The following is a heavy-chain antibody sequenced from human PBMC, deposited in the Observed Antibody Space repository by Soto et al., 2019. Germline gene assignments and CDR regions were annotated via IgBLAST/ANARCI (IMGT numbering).Heavy chain of an antibody. Sequence: EVQLVESGGGLVQPGGSLRLSCAASGFIFNNYWVHWVRQAPGKVLVWVSRISRDGSTTGYADSVKGRFTISRDNAKNTLYLQMNSLRAEDTDVYYCVREEHSSDSFDYWGQGTLVTVSS. CDR1: GFIFNNYW. V-gene: IGHV3-74*01. CDR3: VREEHSSDSFDY. CDR2: ISRDGSTT. D-gene: IGHD6-19*01. J-gene: IGHJ4*02.